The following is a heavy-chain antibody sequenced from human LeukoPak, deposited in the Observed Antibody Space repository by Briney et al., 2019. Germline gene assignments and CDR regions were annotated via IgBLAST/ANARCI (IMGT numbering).Heavy chain of an antibody. CDR2: INHSGST. V-gene: IGHV4-34*01. CDR1: GGSFSGYY. Sequence: PSETLSLTCAVYGGSFSGYYWSWIRQPPGKGLEWIGEINHSGSTNYNPSLKSRVTISVDTSKNQFSLKLSSVTAADTAVYYCARVRRFGFDYWGQGTLVTVSS. D-gene: IGHD3-10*01. J-gene: IGHJ4*02. CDR3: ARVRRFGFDY.